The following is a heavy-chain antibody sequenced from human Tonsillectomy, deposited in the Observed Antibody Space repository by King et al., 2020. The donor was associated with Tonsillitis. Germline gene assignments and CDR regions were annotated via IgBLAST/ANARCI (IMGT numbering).Heavy chain of an antibody. J-gene: IGHJ4*02. CDR1: GYTFTDYF. CDR2: INPNSGGA. Sequence: VQLVESGAEVKKPGASVKVSCKASGYTFTDYFMHWVRQAPGQGLEWMGWINPNSGGANYAQNFRGRVTLTRDTSISTAYMEVRWLRSDDTAVYYCARALDNIVVVSAATLYYWGQGTLVTVSS. CDR3: ARALDNIVVVSAATLYY. V-gene: IGHV1-2*02. D-gene: IGHD2-2*01.